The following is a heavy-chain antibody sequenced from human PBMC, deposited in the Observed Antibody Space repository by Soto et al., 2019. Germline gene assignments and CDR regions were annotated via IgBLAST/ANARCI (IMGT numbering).Heavy chain of an antibody. CDR3: ARSIGYYYGMDV. V-gene: IGHV3-48*03. D-gene: IGHD3-22*01. CDR2: ISSSGSTI. J-gene: IGHJ6*02. Sequence: GGSLRLSCAASGFTFSSYEMNWVRQAPGKGLEGVSYISSSGSTIYYSDSVKGRFTIARDNAKNSLYLQMNSLRAEDSAFYYCARSIGYYYGMDVWGQGTTVTVSS. CDR1: GFTFSSYE.